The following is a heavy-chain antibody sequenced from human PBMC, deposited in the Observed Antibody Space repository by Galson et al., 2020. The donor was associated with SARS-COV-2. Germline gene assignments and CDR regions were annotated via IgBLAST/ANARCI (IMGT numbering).Heavy chain of an antibody. V-gene: IGHV3-48*03. CDR3: AGEMAYYGSGSYRDY. Sequence: GGSLRLSCAASGFTFSSYEMNWVRQAPGKGLEWVSYTSSSGSTIYYADSVKGRFTISRDNAKNSLYLQMNSLRAEDTAVYYCAGEMAYYGSGSYRDYWGEGTLVTVSS. D-gene: IGHD3-10*01. J-gene: IGHJ4*02. CDR2: TSSSGSTI. CDR1: GFTFSSYE.